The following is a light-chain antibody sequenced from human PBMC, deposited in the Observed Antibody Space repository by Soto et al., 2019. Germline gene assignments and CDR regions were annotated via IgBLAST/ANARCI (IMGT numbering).Light chain of an antibody. J-gene: IGKJ4*01. CDR1: QSLLSTSNNKNF. CDR3: QQCFSAPLT. V-gene: IGKV4-1*01. Sequence: DIVMTQSPDSLAVSLGERATINCKSSQSLLSTSNNKNFLVWYQHKPGQPPKLLFSWASTRESGVPDRFSGSGSETDFTLTISSLQAEDGAVYYCQQCFSAPLTCGGGTKVEIK. CDR2: WAS.